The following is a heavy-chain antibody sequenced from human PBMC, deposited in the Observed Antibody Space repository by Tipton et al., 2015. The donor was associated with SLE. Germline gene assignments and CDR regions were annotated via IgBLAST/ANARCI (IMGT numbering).Heavy chain of an antibody. CDR3: ARLSGDSTWYVDL. CDR1: GGSIIGYY. D-gene: IGHD7-27*01. Sequence: TLSLTCTVSGGSIIGYYWSWIRQSPGKGLEWIGRIYTSGSTNYNPSLKSRVTISVDTSKNQFSLKLSSVTAADTAVYYCARLSGDSTWYVDLWGRGTLVTVSS. V-gene: IGHV4-4*08. CDR2: IYTSGST. J-gene: IGHJ2*01.